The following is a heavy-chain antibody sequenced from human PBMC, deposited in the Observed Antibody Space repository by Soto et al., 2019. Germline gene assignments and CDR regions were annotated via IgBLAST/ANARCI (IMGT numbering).Heavy chain of an antibody. CDR1: GYSISSSNW. V-gene: IGHV4-28*01. CDR2: IYYSGST. J-gene: IGHJ5*02. D-gene: IGHD6-19*01. CDR3: ARSTLFQAVAGGFHP. Sequence: PSETLSLTCAVSGYSISSSNWWGWIRQPPGKGLEWIGYIYYSGSTYYNPSLKSRVTMSVDTSKSQFSLKLSSVTAVDTAVYYCARSTLFQAVAGGFHPCGEGTLVTVST.